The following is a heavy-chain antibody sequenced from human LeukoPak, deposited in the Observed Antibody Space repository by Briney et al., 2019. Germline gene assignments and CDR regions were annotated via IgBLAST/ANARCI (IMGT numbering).Heavy chain of an antibody. J-gene: IGHJ4*02. V-gene: IGHV5-51*01. Sequence: GESLKISCKGSGYSFISYWIGWVRQLPGKGLEWMGIIYPGDSDTRYRPSFQGQVTIPADKSISTAYLQWSSLKASDTAMYYCARHVGDIVGVPAAPDYWGQGTLVTVSS. CDR1: GYSFISYW. CDR2: IYPGDSDT. CDR3: ARHVGDIVGVPAAPDY. D-gene: IGHD2-2*01.